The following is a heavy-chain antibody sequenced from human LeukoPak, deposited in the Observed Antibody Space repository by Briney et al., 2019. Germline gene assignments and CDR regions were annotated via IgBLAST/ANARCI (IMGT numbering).Heavy chain of an antibody. CDR2: ISSSSSYI. D-gene: IGHD3-3*01. CDR1: GFTFSSYS. Sequence: GGSLRLSCAASGFTFSSYSMNWVRQAPGKGLEWVSPISSSSSYIYYADSVKGRFTISRDNAKNSLYLQMNSLRAEDTAVYYCARSLEGYDFWSGPDYWGQGTLVTVSS. J-gene: IGHJ4*02. CDR3: ARSLEGYDFWSGPDY. V-gene: IGHV3-21*01.